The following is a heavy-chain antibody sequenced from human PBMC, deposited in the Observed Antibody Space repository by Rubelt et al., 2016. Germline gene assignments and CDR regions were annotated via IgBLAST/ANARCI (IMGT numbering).Heavy chain of an antibody. D-gene: IGHD3-3*01. J-gene: IGHJ4*02. Sequence: EVQLVESGGGLIQPGGSLRLSCAASGFTVSSNFLTWVRQAPGKGLEWVSVIYSGGSTYYADSVKGRFTISRDNSKNTLYLQMDSLRAEDTAVYYCAKNQYYDFWSGPYFDYWGQGTLVTVSS. CDR1: GFTVSSNF. V-gene: IGHV3-66*03. CDR3: AKNQYYDFWSGPYFDY. CDR2: IYSGGST.